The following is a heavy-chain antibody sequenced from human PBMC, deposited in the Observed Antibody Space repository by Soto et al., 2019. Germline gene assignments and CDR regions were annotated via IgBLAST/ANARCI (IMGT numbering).Heavy chain of an antibody. CDR3: ARDEDSSGWSTYYYYGMDV. V-gene: IGHV1-18*04. D-gene: IGHD6-19*01. CDR2: ISAYNGNT. CDR1: GYTFTNYG. Sequence: ASVKVSCKASGYTFTNYGISWVRQAPGQGLEWMGWISAYNGNTNYAQKLQGRVTMTTDTSTSTAYMELRSLRSDDTAVYYCARDEDSSGWSTYYYYGMDVWGQGTTVTVSS. J-gene: IGHJ6*02.